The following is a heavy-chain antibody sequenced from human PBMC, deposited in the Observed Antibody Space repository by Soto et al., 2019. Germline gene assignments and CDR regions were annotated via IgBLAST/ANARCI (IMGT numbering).Heavy chain of an antibody. Sequence: PGGSLRLSCAASGFTFSSYAMSWVRQAPGKGLEWVSAISGSGGSTYYADSVKGRFTISRDNSKNTLYLQMNSLRAEDTAVYYCAKAVRPDGRSNVDWFDPWGQGTLVTVSA. CDR3: AKAVRPDGRSNVDWFDP. V-gene: IGHV3-23*01. D-gene: IGHD1-26*01. CDR2: ISGSGGST. CDR1: GFTFSSYA. J-gene: IGHJ5*02.